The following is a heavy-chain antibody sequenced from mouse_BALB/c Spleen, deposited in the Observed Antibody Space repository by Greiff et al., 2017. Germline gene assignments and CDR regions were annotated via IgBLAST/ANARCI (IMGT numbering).Heavy chain of an antibody. J-gene: IGHJ2*01. CDR1: GYSITSGYY. CDR2: ISYDGSN. D-gene: IGHD2-4*01. Sequence: DVQLVESGPGLVKPSQSLSLTCSVTGYSITSGYYWNWIRQFPGNKLEWMGYISYDGSNNYNPSLKNRISITRDTSKNQFFLKLNSVTTEDTATYYCARAIYYDYDYLDYWGQGTTITVSS. V-gene: IGHV3-6*02. CDR3: ARAIYYDYDYLDY.